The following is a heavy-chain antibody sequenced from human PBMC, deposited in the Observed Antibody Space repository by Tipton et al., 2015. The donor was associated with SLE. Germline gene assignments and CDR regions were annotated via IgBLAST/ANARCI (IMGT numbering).Heavy chain of an antibody. V-gene: IGHV4-31*03. CDR1: GGSLRSGDYY. D-gene: IGHD3-22*01. CDR2: IHDSGKT. J-gene: IGHJ4*02. Sequence: TLSLTCTVSGGSLRSGDYYWSWIRHQPGKGLEWTGYIHDSGKTVYNPSLQGRLTVSIDTSKNQFSLKLSSVTAADTAVFYCARGHYDSSGYYYFTYWGQGTLVTVSS. CDR3: ARGHYDSSGYYYFTY.